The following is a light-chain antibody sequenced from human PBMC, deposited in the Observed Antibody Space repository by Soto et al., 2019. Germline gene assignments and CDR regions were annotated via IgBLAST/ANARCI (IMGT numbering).Light chain of an antibody. J-gene: IGKJ1*01. V-gene: IGKV3-20*01. CDR2: GAS. Sequence: EIAVTQSPVTLSVSPGERATLSCRASQSVSSSYLAWYQQKPGQAPRLLIYGASSRATGIPDRFSGSGSGTDFTLTISRLEPEDFAVYYCQQYGSSPWTFGQGTKVDIK. CDR1: QSVSSSY. CDR3: QQYGSSPWT.